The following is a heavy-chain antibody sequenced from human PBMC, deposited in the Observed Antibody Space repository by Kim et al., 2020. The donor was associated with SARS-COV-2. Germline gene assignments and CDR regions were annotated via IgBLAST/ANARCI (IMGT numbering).Heavy chain of an antibody. CDR2: INNIGSII. J-gene: IGHJ4*02. Sequence: GGSLRLSCAASGFTFRSYWMHCVRQAPGKGLVWVSRINNIGSIITYADSVKGRFTISRDNAKSTLYLQMNSLRDEDTAVYFCIRGIGETWGQGTLVTVSS. CDR1: GFTFRSYW. D-gene: IGHD3-10*01. CDR3: IRGIGET. V-gene: IGHV3-74*03.